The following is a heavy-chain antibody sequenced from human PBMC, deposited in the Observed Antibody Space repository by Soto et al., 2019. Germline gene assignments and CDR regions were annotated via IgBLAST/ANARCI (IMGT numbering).Heavy chain of an antibody. D-gene: IGHD6-13*01. CDR2: ISASSTNI. V-gene: IGHV3-48*02. Sequence: EVQLVESGGGLVQPGGSLRLSCAATGFSFGRYAMNWVRQPSGKGLEWVAYISASSTNIDYADSVKGSFTVARDNAQNSLSLQMNSLRDEDTAVYFCACDESLGQHLVYHFDNWGQGTVVTVSS. CDR1: GFSFGRYA. CDR3: ACDESLGQHLVYHFDN. J-gene: IGHJ4*02.